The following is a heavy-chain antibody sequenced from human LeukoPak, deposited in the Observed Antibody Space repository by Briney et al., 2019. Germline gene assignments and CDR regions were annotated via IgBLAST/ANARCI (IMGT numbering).Heavy chain of an antibody. J-gene: IGHJ4*02. Sequence: PSETLSLTCTVSGGSISSTIYYWGWIRQPPGKGLESIGNIYYSGSTYYNPSLKSRVTISVDTSKNQFSLKLSSVTAADTAVYYCAREHKTTLFDYWGQGTLVTVSS. V-gene: IGHV4-39*07. D-gene: IGHD1-1*01. CDR3: AREHKTTLFDY. CDR1: GGSISSTIYY. CDR2: IYYSGST.